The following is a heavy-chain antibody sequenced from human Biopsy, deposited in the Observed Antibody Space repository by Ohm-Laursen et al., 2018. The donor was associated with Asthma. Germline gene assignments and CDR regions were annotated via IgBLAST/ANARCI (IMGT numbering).Heavy chain of an antibody. D-gene: IGHD3-9*01. CDR1: GYNFISFA. CDR3: ARAYYDFLTGQVKDVFGV. V-gene: IGHV1-3*04. J-gene: IGHJ3*01. Sequence: ASVKVSCKASGYNFISFAIHWVRQAPGQRLEWMGWVNTGNGDTKYSQKFQGRVTITRDTSAGTAYMELRSLRSEDTATYYCARAYYDFLTGQVKDVFGVWGQGTMVTVSS. CDR2: VNTGNGDT.